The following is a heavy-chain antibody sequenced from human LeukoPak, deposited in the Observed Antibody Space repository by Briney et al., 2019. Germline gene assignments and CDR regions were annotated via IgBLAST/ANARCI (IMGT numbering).Heavy chain of an antibody. V-gene: IGHV1-2*02. CDR2: INPSSGST. J-gene: IGHJ4*02. Sequence: AASVKLSCKASGYTFTGYYMHWVRQAPGQGLEWMGWINPSSGSTNYAHKFKGSVTMTRDTSSNTAFMQLSRPRSGDTAVYYCAGDVGEDTAMPICDYWGQGTLVTVSS. CDR3: AGDVGEDTAMPICDY. D-gene: IGHD5-18*01. CDR1: GYTFTGYY.